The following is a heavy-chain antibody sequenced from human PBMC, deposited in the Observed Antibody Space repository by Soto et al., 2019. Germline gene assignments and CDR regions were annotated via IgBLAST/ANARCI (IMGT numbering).Heavy chain of an antibody. Sequence: EVQLLESGGGLVQPGGSLRLSCGVSGFTFSTYAMSWVRQAPGEGLEWVSAISGSGNKTFYADSVKGRFTISRDNSKNTLHLHMSSLRVEDTAVYYCVIGVRLHFDLWGQGTLVTVSS. J-gene: IGHJ4*02. V-gene: IGHV3-23*01. CDR1: GFTFSTYA. CDR3: VIGVRLHFDL. CDR2: ISGSGNKT.